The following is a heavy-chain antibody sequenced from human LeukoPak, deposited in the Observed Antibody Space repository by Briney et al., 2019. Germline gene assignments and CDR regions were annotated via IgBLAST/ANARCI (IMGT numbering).Heavy chain of an antibody. CDR1: GFTFSSYW. D-gene: IGHD2-15*01. CDR3: ARGGRFASIDY. Sequence: SGGSLRLSCAASGFTFSSYWMHWVRQAPGKGLVWVSRINSDGSSTSYADSVKGRFTISRDNAKNTLYLQMNSLRAEDTAVYYCARGGRFASIDYWGQGTLVTVSS. J-gene: IGHJ4*02. CDR2: INSDGSST. V-gene: IGHV3-74*01.